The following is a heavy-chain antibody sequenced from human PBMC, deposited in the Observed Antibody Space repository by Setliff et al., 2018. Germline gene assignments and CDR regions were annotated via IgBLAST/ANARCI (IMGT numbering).Heavy chain of an antibody. CDR3: ARDRTYYGSGTYTRYFDN. V-gene: IGHV4-59*02. CDR1: GGSVRGHY. CDR2: IFYSGDT. J-gene: IGHJ4*02. D-gene: IGHD3-10*01. Sequence: SETLSLTCTVSGGSVRGHYWSWIRQPPGKGLEWIGFIFYSGDTKSNPSLKSRVSMSVDTSKNQFSLKLSSVTAADTAVYFCARDRTYYGSGTYTRYFDNWGQGTLVTVSS.